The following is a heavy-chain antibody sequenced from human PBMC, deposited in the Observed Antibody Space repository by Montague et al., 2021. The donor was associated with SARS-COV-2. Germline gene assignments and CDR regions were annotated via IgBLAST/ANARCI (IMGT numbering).Heavy chain of an antibody. CDR2: ICYNRNN. J-gene: IGHJ4*02. V-gene: IGHV4-59*01. D-gene: IGHD3-10*01. CDR3: ARSLDPSGTYYLPY. CDR1: VGWISGAD. Sequence: SETLSLTCSRLVGWISGADWKWLRLTPSKHLEWFGDICYNRNNTYSPSFKSRVTISIDTPKNQFSLKLSSVTAADTAVYYCARSLDPSGTYYLPYWGQGTLVTVSS.